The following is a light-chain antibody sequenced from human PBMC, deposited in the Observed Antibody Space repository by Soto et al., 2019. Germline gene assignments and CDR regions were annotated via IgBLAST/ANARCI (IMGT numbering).Light chain of an antibody. J-gene: IGKJ1*01. CDR3: QQYNSYSRT. Sequence: DIQMTQSPSTLSGSVGERVTITCRASQTISSWLAWYQQKPGKAPKLLIYKASTLKSGVPSRFSGSGSGTEFTLTISSLQPDDFATYYCQQYNSYSRTFGQGTKVDI. V-gene: IGKV1-5*03. CDR2: KAS. CDR1: QTISSW.